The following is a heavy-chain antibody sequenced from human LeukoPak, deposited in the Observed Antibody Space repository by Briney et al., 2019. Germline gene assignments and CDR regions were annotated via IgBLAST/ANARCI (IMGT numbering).Heavy chain of an antibody. CDR3: AKQPYNYYYLDV. CDR1: GLTSHDYA. J-gene: IGHJ6*03. Sequence: GGSLRISCAISGLTSHDYAMTWVRQAPGKGLEWVSTIVGDSSKTYYAASVRGRFTISRDNSNYVLFLHMNSLRAEDMAIYYCAKQPYNYYYLDVWGKGTTVTISS. V-gene: IGHV3-23*01. CDR2: IVGDSSKT. D-gene: IGHD1-14*01.